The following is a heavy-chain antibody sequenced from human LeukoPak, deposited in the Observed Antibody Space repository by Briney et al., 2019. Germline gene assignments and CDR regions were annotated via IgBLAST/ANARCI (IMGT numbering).Heavy chain of an antibody. J-gene: IGHJ6*02. D-gene: IGHD3-10*01. CDR1: GFTFSSFS. V-gene: IGHV3-48*02. CDR2: ISWSSNTM. CDR3: TRDLVEYVSGRYHYHGMDV. Sequence: PGGSLRLSCVASGFTFSSFSLNWVRQAPGKGLERVSYISWSSNTMDYADSVQGRFTISRDNAKNSLYLQMNSLRDEDTAVHYCTRDLVEYVSGRYHYHGMDVWGQGTTVTVSS.